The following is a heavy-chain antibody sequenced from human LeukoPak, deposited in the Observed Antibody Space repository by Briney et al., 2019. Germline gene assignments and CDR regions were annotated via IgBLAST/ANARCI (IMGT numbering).Heavy chain of an antibody. J-gene: IGHJ6*03. CDR2: IYSRDVT. Sequence: GGSLRLSCAASGFTFNSYTMNWVRQAPGKGLECVSIIYSRDVTSYADSVKDRFTISRDSDKNTLFLQMDSLRSDDTAVYYCARVLAAIALRDYHYVDVWGKGTTVTVSS. CDR3: ARVLAAIALRDYHYVDV. CDR1: GFTFNSYT. D-gene: IGHD6-19*01. V-gene: IGHV3-53*01.